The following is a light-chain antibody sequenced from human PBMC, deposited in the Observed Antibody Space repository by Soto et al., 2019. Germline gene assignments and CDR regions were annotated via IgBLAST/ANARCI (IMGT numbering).Light chain of an antibody. CDR1: QRINTY. CDR3: LQRYRDPYT. V-gene: IGKV1-39*01. J-gene: IGKJ2*01. CDR2: AAS. Sequence: DIQMTQSPSSLSASVGDRVTITCRASQRINTYLNWCQQKPGKSPELLIYAASSLQAGVRSRFRGSGSGTDFPLTISSLQPEDVATDYCLQRYRDPYTFGRGTKLEIK.